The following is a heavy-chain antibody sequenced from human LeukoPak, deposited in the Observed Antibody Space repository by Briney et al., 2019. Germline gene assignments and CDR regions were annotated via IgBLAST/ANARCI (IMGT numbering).Heavy chain of an antibody. CDR2: ISSDGSNK. CDR3: ATLDDYLGGAFDI. V-gene: IGHV3-30*04. D-gene: IGHD5-24*01. J-gene: IGHJ3*02. CDR1: GFTFSSYA. Sequence: GGSLRLSCAASGFTFSSYAMHWVRQAPGKGLEWVAVISSDGSNKYYADSMKGRFTISRDNSKNTLYLQMNSLRGEDTAVYYCATLDDYLGGAFDIWGQGTVVTVSS.